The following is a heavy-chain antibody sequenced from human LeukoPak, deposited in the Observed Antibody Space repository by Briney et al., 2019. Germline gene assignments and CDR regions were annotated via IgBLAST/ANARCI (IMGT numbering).Heavy chain of an antibody. CDR3: ARMSITIFGGVIYNWFDP. D-gene: IGHD3-3*01. CDR2: INAYNGNT. CDR1: GYTFTSYG. V-gene: IGHV1-18*01. Sequence: ALVKVSCKASGYTFTSYGISWVRQAPGQGLEWMGWINAYNGNTNYAQKLQGRVTMTTDTSTSTAYMELWSLRSDYTAVYYCARMSITIFGGVIYNWFDPWGQGTLVTVSS. J-gene: IGHJ5*02.